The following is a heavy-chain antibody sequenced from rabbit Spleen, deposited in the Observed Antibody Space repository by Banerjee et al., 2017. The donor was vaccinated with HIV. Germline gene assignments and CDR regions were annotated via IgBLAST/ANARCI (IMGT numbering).Heavy chain of an antibody. J-gene: IGHJ4*01. CDR3: ARDLTSAIGWNFNL. D-gene: IGHD1-1*01. CDR2: INTISGNT. Sequence: LEESGGGLVKPGGTLTLTCTVSGFSFSSNWICWVRQAPGKGLEWIACINTISGNTVYATWAKGRFTISKASWTTVTLQMTSLTAADTARYFCARDLTSAIGWNFNLWGQGTLVTVS. V-gene: IGHV1S45*01. CDR1: GFSFSSNW.